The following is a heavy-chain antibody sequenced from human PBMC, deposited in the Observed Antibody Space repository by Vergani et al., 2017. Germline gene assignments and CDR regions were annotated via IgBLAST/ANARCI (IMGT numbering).Heavy chain of an antibody. Sequence: QVQLVQSGAEVKKPGASVKVSCKASGGTFSSYAISWVRQAPGQGLEWMGRIIPILGIANYAQKFQGRVTITAEKSTSTAYMELRSLRSEDTAVYYCATAPPLYSSSWYSYYFDYWGQGTLVTVSS. CDR3: ATAPPLYSSSWYSYYFDY. D-gene: IGHD6-13*01. V-gene: IGHV1-69*04. J-gene: IGHJ4*02. CDR1: GGTFSSYA. CDR2: IIPILGIA.